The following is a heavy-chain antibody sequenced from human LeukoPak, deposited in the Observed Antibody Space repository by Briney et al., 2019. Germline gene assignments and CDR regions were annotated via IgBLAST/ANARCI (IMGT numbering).Heavy chain of an antibody. J-gene: IGHJ4*02. Sequence: QPGGSLRLSCAASGFTFSSYWMNWARPAPGKGLEWVAVTSSDLNVKLYADSVKGRFTISRDNSRSTLYLQMNSLRPEDTAIYYCAREGYYGSGSPPSLYFDYWGQGTLVTVSS. CDR3: AREGYYGSGSPPSLYFDY. CDR2: TSSDLNVK. V-gene: IGHV3-30*03. CDR1: GFTFSSYW. D-gene: IGHD3-10*01.